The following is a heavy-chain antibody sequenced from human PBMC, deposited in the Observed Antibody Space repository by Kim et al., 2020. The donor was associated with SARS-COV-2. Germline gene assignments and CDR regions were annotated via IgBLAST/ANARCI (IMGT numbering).Heavy chain of an antibody. V-gene: IGHV1-3*01. Sequence: ASVKVSCKASGYTFTSYAMHWVRQAPGQRLEWMGWINAGNGNTKYSQKFQGRVTITRDTSASTAYMELSSLRSEDTAVYYCARGSYNWNPGREWDYWGQGTLVTVSS. CDR2: INAGNGNT. CDR1: GYTFTSYA. CDR3: ARGSYNWNPGREWDY. D-gene: IGHD1-20*01. J-gene: IGHJ4*02.